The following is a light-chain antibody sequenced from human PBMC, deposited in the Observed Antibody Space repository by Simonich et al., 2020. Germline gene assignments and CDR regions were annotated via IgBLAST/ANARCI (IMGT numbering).Light chain of an antibody. CDR3: QQYYSTPYT. V-gene: IGKV4-1*01. Sequence: DIVMTQSPDSLAVSLGVRATINCKSSQSVLYSSNNKNNLAWYQQKPGQPPKLLIYWASTRESGVPARFSGSGSGTDFTLTISSLQAEDVAVYYCQQYYSTPYTFGQGTKLEIK. CDR2: WAS. J-gene: IGKJ2*01. CDR1: QSVLYSSNNKNN.